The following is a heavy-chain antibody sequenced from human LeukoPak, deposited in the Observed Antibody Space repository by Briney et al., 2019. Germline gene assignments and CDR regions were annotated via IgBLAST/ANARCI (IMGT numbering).Heavy chain of an antibody. D-gene: IGHD3-10*01. CDR2: INHSGST. CDR3: ARQAAPPYYYGSGSQVDY. V-gene: IGHV4-34*01. J-gene: IGHJ4*02. Sequence: SETLSLTCAVYGGSFSGYYWSWIRQPPGKGLEWIGEINHSGSTNYNPSLKSRVTISVDTSKNQFSLKLSSVTAADTAVYYCARQAAPPYYYGSGSQVDYWGQGTLVTVSS. CDR1: GGSFSGYY.